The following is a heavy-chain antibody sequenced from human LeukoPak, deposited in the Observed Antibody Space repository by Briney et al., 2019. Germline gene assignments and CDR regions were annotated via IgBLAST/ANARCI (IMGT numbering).Heavy chain of an antibody. Sequence: PGGSLRLSCAASGFTFSSYEMNWVRQAPGKGLEWVSYISSSGSTIYYADSVKGRFTISRDNAKNSLYLQMNSLRAEDTAVYYCARATYPRTMDYWGQGTLVTVSS. J-gene: IGHJ4*02. V-gene: IGHV3-48*03. CDR2: ISSSGSTI. D-gene: IGHD1-14*01. CDR1: GFTFSSYE. CDR3: ARATYPRTMDY.